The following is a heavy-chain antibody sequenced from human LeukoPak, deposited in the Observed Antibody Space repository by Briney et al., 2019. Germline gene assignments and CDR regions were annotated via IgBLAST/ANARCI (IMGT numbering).Heavy chain of an antibody. CDR2: INPNSGGT. J-gene: IGHJ5*02. V-gene: IGHV1-2*02. CDR3: ARDPPKTLYSSSWGFDP. CDR1: GYTFTGYY. D-gene: IGHD6-13*01. Sequence: ASVKVSCKASGYTFTGYYMHWVRQAPGQGLEWMGWINPNSGGTNYAQKFQGRVTMTRDTSISTAYMGLSRLRSDDTAVYYCARDPPKTLYSSSWGFDPWGQGTLVTVSS.